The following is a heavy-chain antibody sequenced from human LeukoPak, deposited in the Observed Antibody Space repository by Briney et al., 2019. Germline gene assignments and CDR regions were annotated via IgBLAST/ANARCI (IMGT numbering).Heavy chain of an antibody. Sequence: PGGSLRLSCAASGFTLSSYAMSWVRQAPGKRLEWVSSISASGGSTNYADSVKGRFTISRDNSKNTVYLQMNSLRAEDTAVYYCAKVMKGSERLTMVRGVIIKTAGLYYMDVWGKGTTVTVSS. J-gene: IGHJ6*03. D-gene: IGHD3-10*01. V-gene: IGHV3-23*01. CDR2: ISASGGST. CDR1: GFTLSSYA. CDR3: AKVMKGSERLTMVRGVIIKTAGLYYMDV.